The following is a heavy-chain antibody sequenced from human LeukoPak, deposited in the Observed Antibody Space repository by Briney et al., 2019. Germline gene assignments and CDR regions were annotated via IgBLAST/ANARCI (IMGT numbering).Heavy chain of an antibody. CDR1: GFTFRSYA. CDR2: IKQDGSEK. J-gene: IGHJ6*02. Sequence: PGGSLRLSCAASGFTFRSYAMSWVRQTPGTGLEWVANIKQDGSEKYYVDSVKGRFTISRDNAKNSLYLQMNSLRAEDTAVYYCAREPELYSSGWYFYYYYGMDVWGQGTTVTVSS. V-gene: IGHV3-7*01. D-gene: IGHD6-19*01. CDR3: AREPELYSSGWYFYYYYGMDV.